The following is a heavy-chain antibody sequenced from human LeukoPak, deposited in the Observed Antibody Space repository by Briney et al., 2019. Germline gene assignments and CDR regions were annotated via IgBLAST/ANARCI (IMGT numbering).Heavy chain of an antibody. CDR3: ARRDTRIAAAQLDY. CDR1: GYSFTTYW. Sequence: GESLKISCKGSGYSFTTYWIAWVRQMPGKGLEWMGIIYPGDSDTRYSPSFQGQVTFSADKSISTAYLQWSSLKASDTAMYYCARRDTRIAAAQLDYWGQGTLVTDSS. D-gene: IGHD6-13*01. CDR2: IYPGDSDT. J-gene: IGHJ4*02. V-gene: IGHV5-51*01.